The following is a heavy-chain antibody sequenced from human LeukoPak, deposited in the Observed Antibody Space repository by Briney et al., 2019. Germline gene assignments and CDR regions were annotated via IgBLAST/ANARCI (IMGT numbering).Heavy chain of an antibody. CDR3: AEGGYSFDY. D-gene: IGHD3-22*01. V-gene: IGHV4-4*07. Sequence: SETLSLTCTVSGGSISSYSWSWIRQPAGKGLEWIGHIYSSGSTNYNPSLKSRVTMSVGTSKNQFSLKLSSVTAADTAVYYCAEGGYSFDYWGHGTLVTVSS. CDR2: IYSSGST. J-gene: IGHJ4*01. CDR1: GGSISSYS.